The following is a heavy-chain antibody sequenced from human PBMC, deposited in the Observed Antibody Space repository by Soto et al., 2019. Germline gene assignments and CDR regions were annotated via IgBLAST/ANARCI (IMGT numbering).Heavy chain of an antibody. J-gene: IGHJ5*02. CDR1: GGSISSGGYY. CDR3: ARSREAGIAARLWWFDP. CDR2: IYYSGST. D-gene: IGHD6-6*01. Sequence: QVQLQESGPGLVKPSRTLSLTCTVSGGSISSGGYYWSWIRQHPGEGLEWIGYIYYSGSTYYNPSLKSRVTISVDTSKNQLSLKLSSVTAADTAVYYCARSREAGIAARLWWFDPWGQGTLVTVSS. V-gene: IGHV4-31*03.